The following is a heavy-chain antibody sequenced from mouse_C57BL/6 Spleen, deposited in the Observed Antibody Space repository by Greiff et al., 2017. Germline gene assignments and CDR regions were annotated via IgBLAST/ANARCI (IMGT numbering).Heavy chain of an antibody. J-gene: IGHJ2*01. CDR3: ARAGWLPYFDY. CDR2: INPNNGGT. D-gene: IGHD2-3*01. CDR1: GYTFTDYN. Sequence: EVQRVESGPELVKPGASVKMSCKASGYTFTDYNMHWVKQSHGKSLEWIGYINPNNGGTSYNQKFKGKATLTVNKSSSTAYMELRSLTSEDSAVYYCARAGWLPYFDYWGQGTTLTVSS. V-gene: IGHV1-22*01.